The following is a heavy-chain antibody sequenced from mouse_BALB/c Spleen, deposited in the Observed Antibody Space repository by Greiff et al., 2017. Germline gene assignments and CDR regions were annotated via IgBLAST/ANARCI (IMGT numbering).Heavy chain of an antibody. CDR2: ISSGSSTI. V-gene: IGHV5-17*02. J-gene: IGHJ2*01. Sequence: EVKLVESGGGLVQPGGSRKLSCAASGFTFSSFGMHWVRQAPEKGLEWVAYISSGSSTIYYADTVKGRFTISRDNPKNTLFLQMTSLRSEDTAMYYCARGNYGNYVDYWGQGTTLTVSS. CDR1: GFTFSSFG. D-gene: IGHD2-1*01. CDR3: ARGNYGNYVDY.